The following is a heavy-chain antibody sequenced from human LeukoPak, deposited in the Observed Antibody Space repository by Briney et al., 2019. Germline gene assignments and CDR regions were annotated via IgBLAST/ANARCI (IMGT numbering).Heavy chain of an antibody. CDR2: TSSTSSYI. CDR1: GFTFSSYT. V-gene: IGHV3-21*01. J-gene: IGHJ4*02. Sequence: GGSLRLSCAASGFTFSSYTMHWVRQAPGKGLEWVSSTSSTSSYINYADSVKGRFTISRDNAKNTLYLQMNSLRAEDTAVYYCVRDLYYRFDFWGQGTLVTVSS. D-gene: IGHD3-22*01. CDR3: VRDLYYRFDF.